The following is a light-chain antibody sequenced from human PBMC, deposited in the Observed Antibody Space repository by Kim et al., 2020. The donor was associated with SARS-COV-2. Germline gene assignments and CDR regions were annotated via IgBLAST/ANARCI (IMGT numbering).Light chain of an antibody. J-gene: IGKJ1*01. CDR2: DAS. CDR3: QQRSSWPRT. V-gene: IGKV3-11*01. Sequence: LAPEERATRPGRASQSFANYIAWYQQKPGQAPRLLIYDASTRAYGMPARFSGGGSGTDFTLTISSLEPEDFAVYYCQQRSSWPRTFGQGTKVDIK. CDR1: QSFANY.